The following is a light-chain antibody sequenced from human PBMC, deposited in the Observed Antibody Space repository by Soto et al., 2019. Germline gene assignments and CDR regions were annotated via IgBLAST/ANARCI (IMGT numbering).Light chain of an antibody. CDR2: GAS. J-gene: IGKJ3*01. Sequence: EIVLTQSPGTLSLSPGERATLSCRASESVSSSCLAWYQQKPGQAPRLLIYGASSRATGIPDRFSGSGSGTDFTLTISRLEPEDFAVHYCQHYGSSPIFTFAPGTKVDIK. CDR1: ESVSSSC. CDR3: QHYGSSPIFT. V-gene: IGKV3-20*01.